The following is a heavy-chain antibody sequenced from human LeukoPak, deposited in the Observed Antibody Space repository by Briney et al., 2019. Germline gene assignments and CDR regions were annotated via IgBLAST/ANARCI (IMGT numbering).Heavy chain of an antibody. CDR1: GGSISSSSYY. D-gene: IGHD6-19*01. J-gene: IGHJ4*02. CDR2: IYYSGST. V-gene: IGHV4-39*01. Sequence: SETLSLTCGVSGGSISSSSYYWDWIRQPPGKGLEWVGTIYYSGSTYYNPSLKSRVTISVDTSKNQFSLKLSSVTAADTAVYYCARQGWSSASGYYFDYWGQGTLVTVSS. CDR3: ARQGWSSASGYYFDY.